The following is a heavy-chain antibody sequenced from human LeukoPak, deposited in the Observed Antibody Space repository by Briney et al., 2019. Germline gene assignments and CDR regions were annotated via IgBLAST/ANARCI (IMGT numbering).Heavy chain of an antibody. CDR1: GFTFSSYW. J-gene: IGHJ4*02. CDR3: TRDFDFSSAI. V-gene: IGHV3-74*01. Sequence: GGSLRLSCAASGFTFSSYWMHWVRQAPGKGLVWVSRISPDGSTTGYADSVKGRFTTSRDNAKNTLFLQMNSLRAEDTAVYYCTRDFDFSSAIWGQGTLVTVSS. D-gene: IGHD3-3*01. CDR2: ISPDGSTT.